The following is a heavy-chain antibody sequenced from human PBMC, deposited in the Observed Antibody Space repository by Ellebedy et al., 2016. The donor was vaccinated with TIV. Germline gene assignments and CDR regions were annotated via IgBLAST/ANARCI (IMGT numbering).Heavy chain of an antibody. CDR2: IQQRGSEK. J-gene: IGHJ4*02. V-gene: IGHV3-7*05. CDR1: GFTPSSYW. Sequence: GESLKISCAASGFTPSSYWMTWVRQAPGKGLEWVANIQQRGSEKFYADSVKGRFTISRDNAKNSLYLHMNNLKVEDTAVYYCAREREVRHYFDYWGQGTLVTVSS. CDR3: AREREVRHYFDY.